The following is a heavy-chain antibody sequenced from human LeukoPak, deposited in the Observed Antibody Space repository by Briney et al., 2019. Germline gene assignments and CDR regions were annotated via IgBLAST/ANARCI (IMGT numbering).Heavy chain of an antibody. J-gene: IGHJ6*03. CDR3: ARESITMYYYYYMDV. CDR2: IYTSGST. Sequence: SETLSLTCTVSGGSISSYYWSWIRQPAGKGLEWIGRIYTSGSTNYNPSLKSRVTISVDTSKNQFSLKLSSVTAADTAVYYCARESITMYYYYYMDVWGKGTTVTVSS. D-gene: IGHD3-10*01. V-gene: IGHV4-4*07. CDR1: GGSISSYY.